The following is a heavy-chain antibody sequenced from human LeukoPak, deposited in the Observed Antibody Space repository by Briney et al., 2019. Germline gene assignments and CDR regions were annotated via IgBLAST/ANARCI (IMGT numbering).Heavy chain of an antibody. CDR2: INHSGST. V-gene: IGHV4-34*01. D-gene: IGHD4-17*01. J-gene: IGHJ4*02. CDR1: GGAFSGYY. Sequence: SETLSLTCAVYGGAFSGYYWSWIRQPPGKGLEWIGEINHSGSTNYNPSLKSRVTISVDTSKNQFSLKLSSVTAADTAAYYCARGLTVTTSDDYWGQGTLVTVSS. CDR3: ARGLTVTTSDDY.